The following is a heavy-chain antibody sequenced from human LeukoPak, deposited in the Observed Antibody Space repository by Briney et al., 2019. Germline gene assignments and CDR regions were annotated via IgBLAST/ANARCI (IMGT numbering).Heavy chain of an antibody. V-gene: IGHV3-7*03. D-gene: IGHD5-18*01. Sequence: GGSLRLSCAASGFTFSSYWMSWVRQAPGKGLEWVANIKQDGSGKYYVDSVKGRFTISRDNAKNSLYLQMNSLRAEDTAVYYCARDDRLGHGPRYSYGYLPKRYYYGMDVWGKGTTVTVSS. CDR1: GFTFSSYW. J-gene: IGHJ6*04. CDR3: ARDDRLGHGPRYSYGYLPKRYYYGMDV. CDR2: IKQDGSGK.